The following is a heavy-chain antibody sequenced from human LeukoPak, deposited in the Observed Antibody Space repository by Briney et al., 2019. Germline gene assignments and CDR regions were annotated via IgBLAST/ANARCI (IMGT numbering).Heavy chain of an antibody. Sequence: ASVKVSCKASGYIFTGYYMHWMRQAPGQGLEWMGWINPNSGGTNYAQKFQGRVTMTRDTFVSTVYMDLSRLRSDDTAVYYCARELWFGEFYFDYWGQGTLVTVSS. V-gene: IGHV1-2*02. D-gene: IGHD3-10*01. J-gene: IGHJ4*02. CDR2: INPNSGGT. CDR1: GYIFTGYY. CDR3: ARELWFGEFYFDY.